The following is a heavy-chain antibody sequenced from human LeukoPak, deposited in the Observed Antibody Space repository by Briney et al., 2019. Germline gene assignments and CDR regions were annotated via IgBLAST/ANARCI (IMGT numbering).Heavy chain of an antibody. J-gene: IGHJ4*02. Sequence: ASVKVSCKASGYTFTGYYMHWVRQAPGQGLEWMGWINPNSGGTNYAQKFQGRVTMTRDTSTNTAYMELRSLTSDDTAVYYCARDPPGLTLGSPGDYWGQGTLVIVSS. V-gene: IGHV1-2*02. CDR2: INPNSGGT. CDR1: GYTFTGYY. D-gene: IGHD3-16*01. CDR3: ARDPPGLTLGSPGDY.